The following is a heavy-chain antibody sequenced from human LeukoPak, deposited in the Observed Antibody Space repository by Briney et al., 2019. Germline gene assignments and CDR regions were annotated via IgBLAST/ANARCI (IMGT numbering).Heavy chain of an antibody. J-gene: IGHJ3*02. CDR3: ARAYCGGDCYYRAFDI. CDR2: INHCGST. V-gene: IGHV4-34*01. Sequence: PSETLSLTCAVYGGSFSGYYWSWIRQPPGKGLEWIGEINHCGSTNYNPSLKSRVTISVDTSKNQFSLKLSSVTAADTAVYYCARAYCGGDCYYRAFDIWGQGTMVTVSS. CDR1: GGSFSGYY. D-gene: IGHD2-21*01.